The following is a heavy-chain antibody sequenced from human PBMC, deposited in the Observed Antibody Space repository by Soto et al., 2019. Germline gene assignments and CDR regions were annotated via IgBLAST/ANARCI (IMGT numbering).Heavy chain of an antibody. Sequence: GGSLRLSCAASGFTVSSNYMSWVRQAPGKGLEWVSVIYSGDSTYYADSVKGRFTISRHNSKNTLYLQMNSLRAEDTAVYYCARVKEGYYDILTGYYNLYYFDYWGQGTVVTVSS. J-gene: IGHJ4*02. V-gene: IGHV3-53*04. D-gene: IGHD3-9*01. CDR1: GFTVSSNY. CDR3: ARVKEGYYDILTGYYNLYYFDY. CDR2: IYSGDST.